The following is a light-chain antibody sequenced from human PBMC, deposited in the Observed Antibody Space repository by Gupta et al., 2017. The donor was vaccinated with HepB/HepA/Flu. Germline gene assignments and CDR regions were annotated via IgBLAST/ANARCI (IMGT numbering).Light chain of an antibody. CDR3: RSYTTSSTQV. CDR1: SSDVGTYKS. J-gene: IGLJ1*01. V-gene: IGLV2-14*03. CDR2: DVN. Sequence: QSALTQPASVPGSPGQSLTLSSTGTSSDVGTYKSVSWYQQHPGKAPKLIIYDVNNRPSGVSNRFSGSKSGNTASLTISGLQAEDEADYYCRSYTTSSTQVFGTGTKVTVL.